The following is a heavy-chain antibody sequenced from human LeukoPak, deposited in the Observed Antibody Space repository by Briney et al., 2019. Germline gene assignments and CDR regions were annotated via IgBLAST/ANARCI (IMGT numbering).Heavy chain of an antibody. CDR1: GFTFRLYW. J-gene: IGHJ4*02. CDR2: INHDGSDT. Sequence: GGSLRLSCAASGFTFRLYWMHWVRQVPGRGPVWVSRINHDGSDTIYADSVRSRFTISRDDAKNTLYLQMNSLRAEDTAVYYCARDLSPLGYYYGSGSPVGYWGQGTLVTVSS. CDR3: ARDLSPLGYYYGSGSPVGY. V-gene: IGHV3-74*01. D-gene: IGHD3-10*01.